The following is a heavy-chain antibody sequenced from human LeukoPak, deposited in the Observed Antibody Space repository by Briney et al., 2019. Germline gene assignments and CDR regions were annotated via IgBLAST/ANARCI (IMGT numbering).Heavy chain of an antibody. V-gene: IGHV4-59*01. J-gene: IGHJ6*03. CDR3: ARELTVTEGFHYYYYYMDV. D-gene: IGHD4-11*01. CDR1: AGSISSSY. Sequence: SETLSLTCTVSAGSISSSYWSWIRQPPGKGLEWIGHMSYSGSTNYNPSLKSRVTISVDTSKNQVSLKLSSVTAAADTAIYYCARELTVTEGFHYYYYYMDVWGKGTTVTVSS. CDR2: MSYSGST.